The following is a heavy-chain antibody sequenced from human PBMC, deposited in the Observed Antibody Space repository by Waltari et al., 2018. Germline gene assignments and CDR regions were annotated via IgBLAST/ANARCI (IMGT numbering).Heavy chain of an antibody. J-gene: IGHJ2*01. D-gene: IGHD1-26*01. V-gene: IGHV4-38-2*01. Sequence: QVHLQVSGPGLVTPSETLSLTCAVSDYSISSGFYWGWIRQPPGKGLEWIGSLNHSGSTFYNPSLKIRVTISVDTALNHFSLKLNSVTATDTAVYYCARQGGYINVWWEDYWYFDHWGRGTLVTVSS. CDR1: DYSISSGFY. CDR3: ARQGGYINVWWEDYWYFDH. CDR2: LNHSGST.